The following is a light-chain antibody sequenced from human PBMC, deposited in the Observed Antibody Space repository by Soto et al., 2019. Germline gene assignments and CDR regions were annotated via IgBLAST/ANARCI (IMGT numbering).Light chain of an antibody. Sequence: DIVMTQSPLSLPVTPGEPASISCRSSQSLLNSNGYNYLDWYLQKPGQSPQLLIYLGSNRAPGVSDRFTGSGSGTDFTLKNSRVEAEDVGVYYCMQALQTPLTFGGGTKVDIK. CDR3: MQALQTPLT. V-gene: IGKV2-28*01. CDR1: QSLLNSNGYNY. CDR2: LGS. J-gene: IGKJ4*01.